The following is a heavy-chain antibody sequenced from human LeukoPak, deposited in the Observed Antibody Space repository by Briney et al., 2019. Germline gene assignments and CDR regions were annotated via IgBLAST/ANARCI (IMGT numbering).Heavy chain of an antibody. Sequence: ASVKVSCKASGYTFTDYFIHWVRQAPGQGLEWMGRVNPNSGGTNYAQKFQGWVTMTRDTSITTAYMELSRLRSDDTAMYYCARDTDTSASYDYWGQGALVTASS. J-gene: IGHJ4*02. V-gene: IGHV1-2*04. CDR1: GYTFTDYF. CDR2: VNPNSGGT. D-gene: IGHD6-19*01. CDR3: ARDTDTSASYDY.